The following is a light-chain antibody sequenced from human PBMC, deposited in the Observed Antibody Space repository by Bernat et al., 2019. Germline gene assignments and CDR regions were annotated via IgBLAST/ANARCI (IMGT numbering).Light chain of an antibody. Sequence: QSALTQPASVSGSPGQSISISCSGTSSDVGGSTYVSWYQQRPGKAPKLMIYDVGNRPSGVSNRFSGSKSGNTASLTISGLQTEDEADYSCSCSSYTSTSALVVFGGGTKLTVL. J-gene: IGLJ2*01. CDR3: SSYTSTSALVV. CDR2: DVG. CDR1: SSDVGGSTY. V-gene: IGLV2-14*03.